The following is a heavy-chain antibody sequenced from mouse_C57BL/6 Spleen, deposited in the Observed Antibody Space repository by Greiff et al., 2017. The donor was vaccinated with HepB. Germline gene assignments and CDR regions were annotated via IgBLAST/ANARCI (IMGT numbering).Heavy chain of an antibody. CDR2: IDPETGGT. D-gene: IGHD1-1*01. CDR3: TRRTTFITTVVASGRYFDV. V-gene: IGHV1-15*01. CDR1: GYTFTDYE. Sequence: QVQLQQSGAELVRPGASVTLSCKASGYTFTDYEMHWVKQTPVHGLEWIGAIDPETGGTAYNQKFKGKAILTADKSSSTAYMELRSLTSEDSAVYYCTRRTTFITTVVASGRYFDVWGTGTTVTVSS. J-gene: IGHJ1*03.